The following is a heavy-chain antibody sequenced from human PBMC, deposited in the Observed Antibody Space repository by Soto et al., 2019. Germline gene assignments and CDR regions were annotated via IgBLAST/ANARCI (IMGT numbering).Heavy chain of an antibody. CDR2: FYDSGST. CDR3: ARAKTSGYGDVYYFDY. V-gene: IGHV4-59*01. D-gene: IGHD4-17*01. Sequence: SETLSLTCTVSGDSIGSFYWTWIRQPPGKGLEWIGYFYDSGSTHYNPSLKSRVTMSEDTSKNQFSLKLSSVTAADTAVYYCARAKTSGYGDVYYFDYWGQGTLVTSPQ. CDR1: GDSIGSFY. J-gene: IGHJ4*02.